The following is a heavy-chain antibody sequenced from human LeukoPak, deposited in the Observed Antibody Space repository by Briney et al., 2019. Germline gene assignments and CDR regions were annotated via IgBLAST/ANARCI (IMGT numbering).Heavy chain of an antibody. CDR2: IYYSGST. J-gene: IGHJ4*02. V-gene: IGHV4-39*07. CDR1: GGSISSGSYY. Sequence: SETLSLTCTVSGGSISSGSYYWGWIRQPPGKGLEWIGSIYYSGSTYYNPSLKSRVTISVDTSKNQFSLKLSSVTAADTAVYYCARDGAVAGLFDYWGQGTLVTVSS. CDR3: ARDGAVAGLFDY. D-gene: IGHD6-19*01.